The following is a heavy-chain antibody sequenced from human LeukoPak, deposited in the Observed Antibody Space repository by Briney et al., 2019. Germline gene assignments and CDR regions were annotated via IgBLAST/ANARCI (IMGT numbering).Heavy chain of an antibody. CDR2: LTSTGGTT. CDR1: GFTFSIYA. J-gene: IGHJ4*02. CDR3: AKGGQGGGALYFDY. V-gene: IGHV3-23*01. Sequence: GGSLRPSCAASGFTFSIYAMSWVRQAPGKGLEWVSGLTSTGGTTFYADSVKGRFSISRDNSKDTLSLQMNSLRAEDTAIYYCAKGGQGGGALYFDYWGQGILVTVSS. D-gene: IGHD1-26*01.